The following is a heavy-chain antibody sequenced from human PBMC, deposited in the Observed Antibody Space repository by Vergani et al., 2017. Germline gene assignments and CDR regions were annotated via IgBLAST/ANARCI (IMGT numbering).Heavy chain of an antibody. CDR3: ATLMAXLEWTESHDYMDV. Sequence: QVQLEQSGAELKKPQSSVKVSCKASGGTFSTYGFGWVRQAPGQGLEWMGGIIPMLGEPKYAEKFQDRLTITADESTRTVYMELTSLRFEDTAKYYCATLMAXLEWTESHDYMDVWGKGTTVTVSS. CDR2: IIPMLGEP. D-gene: IGHD3-3*01. J-gene: IGHJ6*03. V-gene: IGHV1-69*01. CDR1: GGTFSTYG.